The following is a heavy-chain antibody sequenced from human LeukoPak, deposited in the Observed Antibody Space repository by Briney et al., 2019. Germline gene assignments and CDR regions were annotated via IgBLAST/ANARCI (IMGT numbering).Heavy chain of an antibody. CDR2: ISGSDGST. V-gene: IGHV3-23*01. D-gene: IGHD2-2*01. CDR1: GFTFSSYA. Sequence: PGGSLRLSCAASGFTFSSYAMSWVRQAPGKGLEWVAAISGSDGSTYYADSVKGRFTISRDNSKNTLYLQMNSLRAEDTAVYYCAKDRSVVPAATFDYWGQGNLVTASS. CDR3: AKDRSVVPAATFDY. J-gene: IGHJ4*02.